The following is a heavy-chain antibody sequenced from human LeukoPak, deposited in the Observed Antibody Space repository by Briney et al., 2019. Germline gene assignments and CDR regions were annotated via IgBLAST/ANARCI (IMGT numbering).Heavy chain of an antibody. D-gene: IGHD3-10*01. CDR3: ARGLLWFGELNPDAFDI. J-gene: IGHJ3*02. V-gene: IGHV5-51*01. CDR1: GYSFTSYW. CDR2: IYPGDSDT. Sequence: GESLKISRKGSGYSFTSYWIGWVRQMPGKGLEWMGIIYPGDSDTRYSPSFQGQVTISADKSISTAYLQWSSLKASDTAMYYCARGLLWFGELNPDAFDIWGQGTMVTVSS.